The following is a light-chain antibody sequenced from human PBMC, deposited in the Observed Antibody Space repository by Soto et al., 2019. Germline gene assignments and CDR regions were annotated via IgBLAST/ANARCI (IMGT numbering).Light chain of an antibody. CDR3: QSYDSSRTNAV. J-gene: IGLJ2*01. Sequence: QSVLTQPPSVSGAPGQTITISCTGSSSNIGAGYDVHWYQQLPGRAPKLRIYGNNNRPSGVPDRFSGSKSGTSVSRAITGLRGEDEADYHCQSYDSSRTNAVFGGGTKLTVL. CDR2: GNN. V-gene: IGLV1-40*01. CDR1: SSNIGAGYD.